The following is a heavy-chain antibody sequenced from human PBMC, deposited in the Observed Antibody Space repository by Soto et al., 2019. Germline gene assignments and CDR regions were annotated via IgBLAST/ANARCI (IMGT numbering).Heavy chain of an antibody. D-gene: IGHD3-9*01. Sequence: SGPTLVNPTQTLTLTCTFSGFSLSTSGMCVSWIRQPPGKALEWLARIDWDDDKYYSTSLKTRLTISKDTSKNQVVLTMTNMDPVDTATYYCARTTSDILTGYYTDYWGQGTLVTVSS. CDR3: ARTTSDILTGYYTDY. CDR2: IDWDDDK. J-gene: IGHJ4*02. CDR1: GFSLSTSGMC. V-gene: IGHV2-70*11.